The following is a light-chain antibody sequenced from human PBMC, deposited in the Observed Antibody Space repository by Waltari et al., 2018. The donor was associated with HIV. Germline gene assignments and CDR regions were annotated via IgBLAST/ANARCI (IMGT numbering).Light chain of an antibody. CDR3: LLYVGDYWV. V-gene: IGLV8-61*01. CDR2: NTL. CDR1: SGSVSTTSY. J-gene: IGLJ3*02. Sequence: QTVVTQEPSYSVSPGGTITLTCGFTSGSVSTTSYPAWYKQDPGQAPLTLIYNTLVRSPGVPGRFSGSILGNTAVLTITGAQADDESVYYCLLYVGDYWVFGGGTKVTVL.